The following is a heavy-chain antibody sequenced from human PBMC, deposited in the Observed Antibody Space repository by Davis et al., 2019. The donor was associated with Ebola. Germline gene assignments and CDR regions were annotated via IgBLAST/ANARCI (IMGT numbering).Heavy chain of an antibody. CDR3: ARIKYQLLSNYYYYYYGMDV. V-gene: IGHV1-18*01. Sequence: ASVKVSCKASGYTFTSYGISWVRQAPGQGLEWMGWISAYNGNTNYAQKLQGGVTMTTDTSTSTAYMELRSLRFDDTAVYYCARIKYQLLSNYYYYYYGMDVWGQGTTVTVSS. CDR1: GYTFTSYG. J-gene: IGHJ6*02. D-gene: IGHD2-2*01. CDR2: ISAYNGNT.